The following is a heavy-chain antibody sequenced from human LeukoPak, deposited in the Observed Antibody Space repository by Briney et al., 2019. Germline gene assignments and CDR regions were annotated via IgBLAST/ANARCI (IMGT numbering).Heavy chain of an antibody. CDR1: GFKFTTHW. Sequence: PGGSLRLSCAASGFKFTTHWISWVRQAPGKGLEWVANIKQDGSDTKYVESVKGRFIISRDNAKNSLYLQMNSLRAEDTAVYYCTRLSDTEGSSTSYRASDIWGQGTMVTVAS. J-gene: IGHJ3*02. V-gene: IGHV3-7*01. CDR3: TRLSDTEGSSTSYRASDI. D-gene: IGHD2-2*01. CDR2: IKQDGSDT.